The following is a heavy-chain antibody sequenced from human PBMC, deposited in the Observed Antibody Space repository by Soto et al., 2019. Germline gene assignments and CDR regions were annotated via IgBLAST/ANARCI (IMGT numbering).Heavy chain of an antibody. D-gene: IGHD1-20*01. Sequence: GVSLRLSCAASGFTFSSYAMSWVRQAPGKGLEWVSAISGSGSSTYYAESVKGRFTISRDNSKNTLYLQMNSLRAEDTALYYCARREGCNWNDAWFDTWCQGTRGTVSA. V-gene: IGHV3-23*01. CDR1: GFTFSSYA. CDR2: ISGSGSST. J-gene: IGHJ5*02. CDR3: ARREGCNWNDAWFDT.